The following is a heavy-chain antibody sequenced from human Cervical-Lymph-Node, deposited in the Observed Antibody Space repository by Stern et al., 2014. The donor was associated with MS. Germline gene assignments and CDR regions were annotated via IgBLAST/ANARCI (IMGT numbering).Heavy chain of an antibody. CDR1: GYSFTSYW. D-gene: IGHD5-18*01. Sequence: MQLVESGAEVKKPGESLKISCKGSGYSFTSYWIGWVRQMPGKGLEWVGVIYPGDSDTRYSQSFQGQGTISADKSINTTHLHWSSLKASDTAMYYCARPGDDTAKYGLDVWGQGTTVTVSS. CDR3: ARPGDDTAKYGLDV. J-gene: IGHJ6*02. V-gene: IGHV5-51*03. CDR2: IYPGDSDT.